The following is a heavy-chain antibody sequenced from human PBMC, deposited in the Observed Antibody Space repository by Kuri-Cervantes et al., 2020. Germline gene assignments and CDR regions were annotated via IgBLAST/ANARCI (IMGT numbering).Heavy chain of an antibody. CDR3: AAGDRYSYGYFDY. CDR1: GYTFTGYY. V-gene: IGHV1-2*02. D-gene: IGHD5-18*01. J-gene: IGHJ4*02. CDR2: INPNSGGT. Sequence: ASVKVSCKASGYTFTGYYMHWVRQAPGQGLEWMGWINPNSGGTNYAQKFQGRVTMTRDMSTSTAYMELSSPRSEDTAVYYCAAGDRYSYGYFDYWGQGTLVTVSS.